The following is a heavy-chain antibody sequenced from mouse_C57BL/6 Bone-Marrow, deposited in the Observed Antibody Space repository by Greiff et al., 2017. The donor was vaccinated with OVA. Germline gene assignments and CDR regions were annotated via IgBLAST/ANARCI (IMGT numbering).Heavy chain of an antibody. CDR2: INPYNGDT. CDR3: SSNYCLDY. D-gene: IGHD2-1*01. J-gene: IGHJ2*01. CDR1: GYSFTGYF. Sequence: EVQLQQSGPELVKPGDSVKISCKASGYSFTGYFMNWVMQSHGKSLEWIGRINPYNGDTFYNQKFKGKATLTVDKSSRTAHMELRSLTSEDSAVYYFSSNYCLDYWGQGTTLTVSS. V-gene: IGHV1-20*01.